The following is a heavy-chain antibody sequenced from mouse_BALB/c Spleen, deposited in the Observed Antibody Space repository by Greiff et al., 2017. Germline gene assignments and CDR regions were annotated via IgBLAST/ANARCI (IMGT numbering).Heavy chain of an antibody. D-gene: IGHD2-4*01. CDR1: GYTFTSYW. CDR2: INPSNGRT. CDR3: ARTHYDCDGVAC. V-gene: IGHV1S81*02. Sequence: VQLQQPGAELVKPGASVKLSCKASGYTFTSYWMHWVKQRPGQGLEWIGEINPSNGRTNYNEKFKSKATLTVDKSSSTAYMQLSSLTSEDSAVYYSARTHYDCDGVACWGPETLVTVAA. J-gene: IGHJ3*01.